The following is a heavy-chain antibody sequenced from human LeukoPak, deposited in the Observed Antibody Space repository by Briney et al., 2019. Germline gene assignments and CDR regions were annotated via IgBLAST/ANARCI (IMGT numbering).Heavy chain of an antibody. CDR2: INWNGGST. CDR1: GFTFADYG. D-gene: IGHD3-10*01. Sequence: GGSLRLSCAASGFTFADYGMSWVRQDPGKGLEWVSDINWNGGSTRYADSVKGRFTISRDNAKNSLYLQMNSLRTEDTAFYYCARPKMVRGVDDAFDTWGQGTMVTVSS. J-gene: IGHJ3*02. V-gene: IGHV3-20*04. CDR3: ARPKMVRGVDDAFDT.